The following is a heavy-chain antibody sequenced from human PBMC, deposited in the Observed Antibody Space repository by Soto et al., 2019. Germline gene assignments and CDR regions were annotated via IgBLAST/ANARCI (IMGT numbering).Heavy chain of an antibody. CDR2: ISYDGSNK. Sequence: GGSLRLSCAASGFTFSSYAMHWVRQAPGKGLEWVAVISYDGSNKYYADSVKGRFTISRDNSKNTLYLQMNSLRAEDTAVYYCASLRTPVVLRFLEWLSDNYFDYWGQGTLVTVSS. D-gene: IGHD3-3*01. J-gene: IGHJ4*02. V-gene: IGHV3-30-3*01. CDR1: GFTFSSYA. CDR3: ASLRTPVVLRFLEWLSDNYFDY.